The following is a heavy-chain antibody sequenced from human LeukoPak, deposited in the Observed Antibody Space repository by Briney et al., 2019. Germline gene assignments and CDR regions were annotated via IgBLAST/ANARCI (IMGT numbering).Heavy chain of an antibody. Sequence: GGSLRLSCAVSGFSFSSCTMNWLRQAPGKGLEWVSGISDSGDRTHYADSVKGRFTVSRDNSKNTLYLQMNSLRAEDTATYYGATLPGGDLPPDCWGQGTLVTVSS. V-gene: IGHV3-23*01. CDR1: GFSFSSCT. CDR3: ATLPGGDLPPDC. CDR2: ISDSGDRT. D-gene: IGHD3-16*01. J-gene: IGHJ4*02.